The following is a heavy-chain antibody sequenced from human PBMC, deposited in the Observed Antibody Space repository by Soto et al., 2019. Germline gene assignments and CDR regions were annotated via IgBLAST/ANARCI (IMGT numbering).Heavy chain of an antibody. D-gene: IGHD5-18*01. CDR1: GGSISSSSYY. CDR2: IYYSGST. Sequence: PSETLSLTCTVSGGSISSSSYYWGWIRQPPGKGLEWIGSIYYSGSTYYNPSLKSRVTISVDTSKNQFSLKLSSVTAADTAVYYCATTSFYTALYYFDYWGQGTLVTVSS. CDR3: ATTSFYTALYYFDY. V-gene: IGHV4-39*01. J-gene: IGHJ4*02.